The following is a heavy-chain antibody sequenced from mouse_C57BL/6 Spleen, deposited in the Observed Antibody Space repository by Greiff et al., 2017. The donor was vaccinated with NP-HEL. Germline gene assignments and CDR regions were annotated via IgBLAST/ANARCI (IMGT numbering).Heavy chain of an antibody. D-gene: IGHD1-1*01. CDR1: GYAFSSYW. V-gene: IGHV1-80*01. CDR3: ARYDYYGSSSAWFAY. CDR2: IYPGDGDT. Sequence: QVQLKQSGAELVKPGASVKISCKASGYAFSSYWMNWVKQRPGKGLEWIGQIYPGDGDTNYNGKFKGKATLTADKSSSTAYMQLSSLTSEDSAVYFCARYDYYGSSSAWFAYWGQGTLVTVSA. J-gene: IGHJ3*01.